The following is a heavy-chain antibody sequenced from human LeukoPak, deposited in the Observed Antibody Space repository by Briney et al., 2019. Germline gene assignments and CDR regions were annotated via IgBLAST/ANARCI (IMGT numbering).Heavy chain of an antibody. Sequence: GGSLRLSCAASGFTFSDCYMSWIRQAPGKGLEWVSYISSSGSTIYYADSVKGRFTISRDNAKNSLYLQMNSLRAEDTAVYYCARDRGYCSSTSCYRILYYYGMDVWGQGTTVTVSS. CDR3: ARDRGYCSSTSCYRILYYYGMDV. V-gene: IGHV3-11*01. CDR2: ISSSGSTI. CDR1: GFTFSDCY. J-gene: IGHJ6*02. D-gene: IGHD2-2*01.